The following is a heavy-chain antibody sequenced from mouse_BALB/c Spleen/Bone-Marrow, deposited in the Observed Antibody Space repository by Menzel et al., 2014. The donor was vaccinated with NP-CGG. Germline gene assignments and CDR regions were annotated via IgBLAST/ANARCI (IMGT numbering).Heavy chain of an antibody. CDR1: GFTFTDYY. Sequence: EVKLVESGGGLVQPGGSLRLSCATSGFTFTDYYMNWVRQPPGKALEWLAFIRNKAYGYTTEYSAPVKGRFTISRDNSQNILYLQMNTLRAEDSATYYCARDMGGLLFDSWGQGTTLSVSS. CDR2: IRNKAYGYTT. D-gene: IGHD1-1*01. V-gene: IGHV7-3*02. CDR3: ARDMGGLLFDS. J-gene: IGHJ2*01.